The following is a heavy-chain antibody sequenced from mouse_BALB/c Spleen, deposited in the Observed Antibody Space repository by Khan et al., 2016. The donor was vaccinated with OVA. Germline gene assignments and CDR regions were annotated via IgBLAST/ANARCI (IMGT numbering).Heavy chain of an antibody. Sequence: QVRLQQSGAELAKPGASVKMSCKASGYTFLNYWILWVKQRPGQGLDWIGYINPSTGYTEYNQNFKDKATLTADKSSSTAYMQLSSLTSEDSAVYYCARRGLRWDCDYWGQGTTLTVAS. D-gene: IGHD1-1*01. CDR1: GYTFLNYW. V-gene: IGHV1-7*01. CDR2: INPSTGYT. J-gene: IGHJ2*01. CDR3: ARRGLRWDCDY.